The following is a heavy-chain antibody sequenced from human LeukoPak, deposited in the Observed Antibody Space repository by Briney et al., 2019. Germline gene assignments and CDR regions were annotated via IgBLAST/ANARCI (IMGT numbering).Heavy chain of an antibody. CDR2: INHSGST. J-gene: IGHJ4*02. CDR3: ARLRPARFDY. D-gene: IGHD6-6*01. Sequence: PSETLSLTCAVYGGSFSGYYWSWIRQPPGKGLEWIGEINHSGSTNYNPSLKSRVTISVDTSKNQFSLKLSSVTAADTAVYYCARLRPARFDYWGQGTLVTVSS. CDR1: GGSFSGYY. V-gene: IGHV4-34*01.